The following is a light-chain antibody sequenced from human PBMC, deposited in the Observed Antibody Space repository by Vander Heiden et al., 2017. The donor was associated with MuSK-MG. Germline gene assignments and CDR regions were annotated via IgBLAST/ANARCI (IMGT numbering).Light chain of an antibody. V-gene: IGKV1-39*01. J-gene: IGKJ1*01. CDR2: AAS. Sequence: DIQMTQSPSSLSASVGDRVTITCRASQNINSYLNWYQQQPGKAPKLLIYAASSLQSGVPSRFSGSGSGTDFTLTISSLQPEDFATYYCQQSYNTPSTFGQGTKVEIK. CDR1: QNINSY. CDR3: QQSYNTPST.